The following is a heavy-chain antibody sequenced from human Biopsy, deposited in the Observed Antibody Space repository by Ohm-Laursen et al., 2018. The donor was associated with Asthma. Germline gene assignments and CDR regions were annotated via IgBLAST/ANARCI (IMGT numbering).Heavy chain of an antibody. CDR3: AKDRFDGSVTSHYYYYGIDV. J-gene: IGHJ6*02. CDR2: ISYDGREK. CDR1: GFASGNYA. V-gene: IGHV3-30*18. Sequence: SLRLSCAASGFASGNYAMYWVRQAPGKGPEWVALISYDGREKGYVDSVKGRFTISRDNFRNTLYVEMSSLRPEDSATYYCAKDRFDGSVTSHYYYYGIDVWGQGTAVTVSS. D-gene: IGHD3-10*01.